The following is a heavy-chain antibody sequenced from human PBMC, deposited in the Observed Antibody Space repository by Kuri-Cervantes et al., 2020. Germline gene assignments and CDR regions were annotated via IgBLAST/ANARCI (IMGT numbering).Heavy chain of an antibody. D-gene: IGHD6-19*01. J-gene: IGHJ5*02. CDR1: GFTFSSYW. Sequence: GESLKISCAASGFTFSSYWMSWVRQAPGKGLEWVANIKQDGSEKYYVDPVKGRFTISRDNAKNSLYLQMNSLRAEDTAVYYCARDYSIAVAGDNTWFDPWGQGALVTGSS. V-gene: IGHV3-7*01. CDR2: IKQDGSEK. CDR3: ARDYSIAVAGDNTWFDP.